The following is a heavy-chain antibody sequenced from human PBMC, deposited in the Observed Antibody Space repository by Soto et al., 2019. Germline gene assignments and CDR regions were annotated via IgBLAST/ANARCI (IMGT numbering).Heavy chain of an antibody. CDR3: ARLQAAAGDNDLTFDY. D-gene: IGHD6-13*01. J-gene: IGHJ4*02. V-gene: IGHV5-51*01. CDR2: IHPGDSDT. CDR1: GYSFTTYW. Sequence: GESLKISCKGSGYSFTTYWIGWVRQMPGKGLEWMGIIHPGDSDTRYSPSFQGQVTISADKSISTAYLQWSSLKASDTAMYYCARLQAAAGDNDLTFDYWGQGTLVTVSS.